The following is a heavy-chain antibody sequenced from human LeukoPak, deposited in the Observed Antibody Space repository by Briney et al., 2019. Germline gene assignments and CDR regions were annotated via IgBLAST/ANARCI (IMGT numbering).Heavy chain of an antibody. CDR2: IGTAGDT. CDR1: GFTFSSYD. CDR3: ARGYRGYSYGYDAFDI. D-gene: IGHD5-18*01. Sequence: GGSLRLSCAASGFTFSSYDMHWVRHATGKGLEWVSAIGTAGDTYYPGSVKGRFTISRENAKNSLYLQMNSLRAGDTAVYYCARGYRGYSYGYDAFDIWGQGTMVTVSS. J-gene: IGHJ3*02. V-gene: IGHV3-13*01.